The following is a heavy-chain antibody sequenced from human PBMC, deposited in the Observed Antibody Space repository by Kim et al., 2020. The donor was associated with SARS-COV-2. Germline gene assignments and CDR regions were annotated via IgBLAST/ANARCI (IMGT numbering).Heavy chain of an antibody. V-gene: IGHV3-11*01. Sequence: GGSLRLSCAASGFTFSDYYMSWIRQAPGKGLEWVSYISSSGSTIYYADSVKGRFTISRDNAKNSLYLQMNSLRAEDTAVYYCARVTEYYYDSSGYPYYFDYWGQGTLVTVSS. CDR2: ISSSGSTI. J-gene: IGHJ4*02. D-gene: IGHD3-22*01. CDR3: ARVTEYYYDSSGYPYYFDY. CDR1: GFTFSDYY.